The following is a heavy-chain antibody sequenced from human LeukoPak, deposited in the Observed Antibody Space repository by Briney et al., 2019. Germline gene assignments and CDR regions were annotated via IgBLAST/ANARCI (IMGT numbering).Heavy chain of an antibody. Sequence: GGSLRLSCAASGFTFSSYAMSWVRQAPGKGLEWVSSISGSGGSTYYADSVKGRFTISRDNSKNTLYLQMNSLRAEDTAVYYCVRFSWLRGARDYYYGMDVWGQGTTVTASS. CDR1: GFTFSSYA. D-gene: IGHD5-12*01. V-gene: IGHV3-23*01. J-gene: IGHJ6*02. CDR3: VRFSWLRGARDYYYGMDV. CDR2: ISGSGGST.